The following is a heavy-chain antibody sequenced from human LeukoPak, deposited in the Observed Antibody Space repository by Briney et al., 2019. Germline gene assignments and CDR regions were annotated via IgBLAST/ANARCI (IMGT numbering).Heavy chain of an antibody. CDR2: MNPNSGNT. D-gene: IGHD3-3*01. V-gene: IGHV1-8*03. CDR1: GYTFTSYD. Sequence: GASVKVSCKASGYTFTSYDINWVRQATGQGLEWMGWMNPNSGNTGYAQKFQGRVTITRNTSISTAYMELSSLRSEDTAVYYCARGGYDFWSGYYYYYYYMDVWGKGTTVTVSS. CDR3: ARGGYDFWSGYYYYYYYMDV. J-gene: IGHJ6*03.